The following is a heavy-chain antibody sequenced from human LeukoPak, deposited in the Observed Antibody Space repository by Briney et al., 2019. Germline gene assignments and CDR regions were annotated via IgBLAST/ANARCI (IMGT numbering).Heavy chain of an antibody. J-gene: IGHJ4*02. CDR3: ARGGFSFHY. CDR1: GFTFSSYG. Sequence: PGRSLRLSCAASGFTFSSYGMHWVRQAPGKGLEWVAVISYDGSNKYYADSVKGRFTISRDNSKNTLYLQMNSLRGEDTAVYYCARGGFSFHYWGQGTRVTVSS. V-gene: IGHV3-30*03. CDR2: ISYDGSNK.